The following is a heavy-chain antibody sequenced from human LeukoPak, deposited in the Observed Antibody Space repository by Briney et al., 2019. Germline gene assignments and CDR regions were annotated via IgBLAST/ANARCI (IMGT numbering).Heavy chain of an antibody. V-gene: IGHV3-23*01. CDR2: ISGSGGST. D-gene: IGHD3-22*01. CDR3: AKEAYYYDSSGFPRTTYYFDY. CDR1: GFTFSSYA. Sequence: GGPLRLSCAASGFTFSSYAMSWVRQAPGKGLEWVSAISGSGGSTYYADSVKGRFTISRDNSKNTLYLQMNSLRAEDTAVYYCAKEAYYYDSSGFPRTTYYFDYWGQGTLVTVSS. J-gene: IGHJ4*02.